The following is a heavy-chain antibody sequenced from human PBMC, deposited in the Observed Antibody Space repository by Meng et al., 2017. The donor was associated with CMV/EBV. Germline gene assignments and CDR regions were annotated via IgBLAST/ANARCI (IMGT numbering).Heavy chain of an antibody. CDR3: ARKRYNWNYSTAPYYYYGMDV. J-gene: IGHJ6*02. V-gene: IGHV1-8*01. CDR2: MNPNSGNT. D-gene: IGHD1-7*01. Sequence: ASVKVSCKASGYTFTSYDINWVRQATGQGLEWMGWMNPNSGNTGYAQKFQGRVTMTRNTSISTAYMELSSLRSEDTAVYYCARKRYNWNYSTAPYYYYGMDVWGQGTTVTVSS. CDR1: GYTFTSYD.